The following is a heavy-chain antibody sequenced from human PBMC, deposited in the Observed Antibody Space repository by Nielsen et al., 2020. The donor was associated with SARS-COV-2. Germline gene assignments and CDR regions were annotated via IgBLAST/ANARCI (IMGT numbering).Heavy chain of an antibody. D-gene: IGHD3-10*01. Sequence: ASVKVSCKASGYTFTSYYMHWVRQAPGQGLEWMGIINPSGGSTSYAQKFQGRVTMTRDTSTSTVYMELSSLRSEDTAVYYCAGGRLWFGRNYYYYGMDVWGQGTTVTVSS. CDR3: AGGRLWFGRNYYYYGMDV. CDR1: GYTFTSYY. V-gene: IGHV1-46*01. J-gene: IGHJ6*02. CDR2: INPSGGST.